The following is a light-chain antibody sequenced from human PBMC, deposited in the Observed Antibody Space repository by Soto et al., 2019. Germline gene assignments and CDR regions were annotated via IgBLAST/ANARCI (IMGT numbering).Light chain of an antibody. V-gene: IGKV3-20*01. CDR2: DAS. CDR1: QSVTSTH. J-gene: IGKJ1*01. Sequence: EIVLTQSPCTLSLSPGERATLSCRASQSVTSTHLAWYQQKPGQAPRLLIYDASTRATGIPDRFSGSGSGTDFTLTISRLEPQDFAVYCCQQFDGSLWTFGPGTKVEIK. CDR3: QQFDGSLWT.